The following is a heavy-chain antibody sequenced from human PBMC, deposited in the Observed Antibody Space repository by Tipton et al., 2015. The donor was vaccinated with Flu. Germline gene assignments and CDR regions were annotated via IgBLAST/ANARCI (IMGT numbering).Heavy chain of an antibody. V-gene: IGHV4-38-2*02. CDR3: ARHTGDSVRGIVDY. J-gene: IGHJ4*02. Sequence: TLSLTCTISADSISSDYYWGWIRQPPGKGLEWIGNIFRTGTTYRNPSLKSRVTISVDTSWNQFSLKLSSVTAADTAVYYCARHTGDSVRGIVDYWGQGTLVTVSS. CDR1: ADSISSDYY. D-gene: IGHD3-10*02. CDR2: IFRTGTT.